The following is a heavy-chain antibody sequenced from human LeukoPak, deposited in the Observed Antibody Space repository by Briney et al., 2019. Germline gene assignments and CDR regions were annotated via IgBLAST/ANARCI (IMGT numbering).Heavy chain of an antibody. CDR3: ARDWYCSGGSCYSGFGAFDI. CDR1: GGSISSYY. D-gene: IGHD2-15*01. Sequence: PSETLSLTCTVSGGSISSYYWSWIRQPAGKGLEWIGRIYTSGSTNYNPSLKSRVTMSVDTSKNQFSLKLSSVTAADTAVYYCARDWYCSGGSCYSGFGAFDIWGQGTMVTVSS. CDR2: IYTSGST. J-gene: IGHJ3*02. V-gene: IGHV4-4*07.